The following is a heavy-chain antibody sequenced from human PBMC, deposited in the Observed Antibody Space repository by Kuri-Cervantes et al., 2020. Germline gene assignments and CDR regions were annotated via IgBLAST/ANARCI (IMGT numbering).Heavy chain of an antibody. CDR2: IIPIFGTA. J-gene: IGHJ5*02. CDR1: GYTFTSYY. V-gene: IGHV1-69*06. D-gene: IGHD6-13*01. Sequence: SVKVSCKASGYTFTSYYMHWVRQAPGQGLEWMGGIIPIFGTANYAQKFQGRVTITADKSTSTAYMELSSLRSEDTAVYYCARVRAAAGLHWFDPWGQGTLVTVSS. CDR3: ARVRAAAGLHWFDP.